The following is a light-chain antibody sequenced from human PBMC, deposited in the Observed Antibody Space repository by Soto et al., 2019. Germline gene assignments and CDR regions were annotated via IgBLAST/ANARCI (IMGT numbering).Light chain of an antibody. Sequence: QSVLTQPDSVSGSPGQSITISCTGTSSDVGGYNYVSWYQQHPGKAPKLMIYEVSNRPSGVSNRFSGSKSGNTASLTISGLQAEDEADYYCSSYTSSSTLYDFGTGTKDTV. CDR3: SSYTSSSTLYD. CDR1: SSDVGGYNY. V-gene: IGLV2-14*01. CDR2: EVS. J-gene: IGLJ1*01.